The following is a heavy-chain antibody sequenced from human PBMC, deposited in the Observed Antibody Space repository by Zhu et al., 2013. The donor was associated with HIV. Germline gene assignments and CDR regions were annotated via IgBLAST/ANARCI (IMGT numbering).Heavy chain of an antibody. CDR3: AREVLLWFGELFPKHVDY. CDR1: GGSISSSSYY. V-gene: IGHV4-39*07. D-gene: IGHD3-10*01. Sequence: QVQLQESGPGLVKPSETLSLTCTVSGGSISSSSYYWGWIRQPPGKGLEWIGSIYYSGSTYYNPSLKSRVTISVDTSKNQFSLKLSSVTAADTAVYYCAREVLLWFGELFPKHVDYWGQGTLVTVSS. CDR2: IYYSGST. J-gene: IGHJ4*02.